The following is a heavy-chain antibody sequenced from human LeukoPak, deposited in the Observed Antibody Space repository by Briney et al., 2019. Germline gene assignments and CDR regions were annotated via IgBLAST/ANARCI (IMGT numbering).Heavy chain of an antibody. CDR3: ARKRIRMSGWGSHFDY. CDR2: IIPIFGTA. CDR1: GGTFSSYA. Sequence: GSSVKVSCKASGGTFSSYAISWVRQAPGQGLEWMGGIIPIFGTANYAQKFQGRVTITADESTSTAYMELSSLRSEDTAVYYCARKRIRMSGWGSHFDYWGQGTLVTVSS. V-gene: IGHV1-69*01. J-gene: IGHJ4*02. D-gene: IGHD3-16*01.